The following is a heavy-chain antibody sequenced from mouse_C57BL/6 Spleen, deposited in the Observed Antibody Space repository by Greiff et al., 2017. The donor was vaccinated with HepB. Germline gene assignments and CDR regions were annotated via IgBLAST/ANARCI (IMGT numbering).Heavy chain of an antibody. Sequence: QVQLQQPGAELVKPGASVKLSCKASGYTFTSYWMHWVKQRPGQGLEWIGMIHPNSGSTNYNEKFKSKATLTVDKSSSTAYMQLSSLTSEDSAVYYCARYRGYGSSYDWYFDVWGTRTTVTVSS. J-gene: IGHJ1*03. CDR3: ARYRGYGSSYDWYFDV. D-gene: IGHD1-1*01. CDR2: IHPNSGST. V-gene: IGHV1-64*01. CDR1: GYTFTSYW.